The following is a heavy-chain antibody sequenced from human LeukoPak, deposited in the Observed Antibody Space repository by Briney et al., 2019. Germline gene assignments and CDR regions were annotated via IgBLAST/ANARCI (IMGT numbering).Heavy chain of an antibody. Sequence: GRSLRLPCAASGFTFSTYWMAWVRQAPRKGLEWVANIKGDESARHQADSVKGRFTISRDNAQNSVYLQMSSLRGEDTAVYYCARDVGGSLDYWGQGTLVTVSS. CDR2: IKGDESAR. D-gene: IGHD3-10*01. J-gene: IGHJ4*02. CDR1: GFTFSTYW. V-gene: IGHV3-7*01. CDR3: ARDVGGSLDY.